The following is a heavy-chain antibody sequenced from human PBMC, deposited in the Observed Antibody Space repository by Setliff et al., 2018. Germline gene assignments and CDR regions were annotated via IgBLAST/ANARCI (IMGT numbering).Heavy chain of an antibody. CDR1: GYSPSNYV. CDR3: ARADHLVTTTFDY. D-gene: IGHD4-17*01. CDR2: INTKTGDP. J-gene: IGHJ4*01. V-gene: IGHV7-4-1*02. Sequence: ASVKVSCKASGYSPSNYVMNWVRQAPGQGLEWMGWINTKTGDPCYAQGYTGRFAFPLDTSDSTTSLDISTLKAEDTATYFCARADHLVTTTFDYWGQGTLVTVSS.